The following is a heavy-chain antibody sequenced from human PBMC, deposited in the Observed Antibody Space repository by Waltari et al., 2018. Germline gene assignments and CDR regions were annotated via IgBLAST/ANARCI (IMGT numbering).Heavy chain of an antibody. Sequence: EVQLVESGGNLIQPGGSLRLSCAASGFPVRTNFISWVRQAPVKGREWVSIIYSGGNTYYAGSVKGRCTISRDNYKNMVYLEMNSLRAEDTAVYYCAKQSPSYTRGWYPLESWGPGTLVTVSP. D-gene: IGHD6-19*01. J-gene: IGHJ4*02. V-gene: IGHV3-53*01. CDR1: GFPVRTNF. CDR3: AKQSPSYTRGWYPLES. CDR2: IYSGGNT.